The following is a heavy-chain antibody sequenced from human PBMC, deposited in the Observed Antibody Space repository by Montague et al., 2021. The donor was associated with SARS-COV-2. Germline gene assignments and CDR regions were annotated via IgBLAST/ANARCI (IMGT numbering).Heavy chain of an antibody. D-gene: IGHD3-10*01. CDR1: GGSISSGIYY. J-gene: IGHJ3*02. V-gene: IGHV4-61*02. CDR3: ASERAYDYGSGTYPGGFDI. CDR2: IYTTGRT. Sequence: TLSLTCTVSGGSISSGIYYWSWIRRPAGKGLEWIGRIYTTGRTTYNPSLKSRVTISVDTSKNQFSLKLSSVTAADTAAYYCASERAYDYGSGTYPGGFDIWGQGTMVTVSS.